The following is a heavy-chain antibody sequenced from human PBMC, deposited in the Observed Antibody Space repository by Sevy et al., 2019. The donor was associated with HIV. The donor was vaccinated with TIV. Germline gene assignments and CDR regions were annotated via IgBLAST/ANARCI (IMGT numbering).Heavy chain of an antibody. CDR1: GGSISSGGYY. D-gene: IGHD3-16*02. V-gene: IGHV4-31*03. J-gene: IGHJ3*02. CDR2: IYYSGST. CDR3: ARDDPITFGGVIGHDAFDI. Sequence: SETLSLTCTVSGGSISSGGYYWSWIRQHPGKGLEWIGYIYYSGSTYYNPSLKSRVTISVDTSKNQFSLKLSSVTAADTAGYYCARDDPITFGGVIGHDAFDIWGQGTMVTVSS.